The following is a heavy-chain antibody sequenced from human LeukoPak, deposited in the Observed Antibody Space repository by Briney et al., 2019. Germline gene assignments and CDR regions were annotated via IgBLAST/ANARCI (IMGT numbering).Heavy chain of an antibody. CDR2: IYYSGST. V-gene: IGHV4-39*07. CDR3: ASYGSGSPPYYYYGMDV. CDR1: GGSISSSSYY. Sequence: SETLSLTCTVSGGSISSSSYYWGWIRQPPGKGLEWIGSIYYSGSTYYNPSLKSRVTISVDTSKNQFSLKLSSVTAADTAVYYCASYGSGSPPYYYYGMDVWGQGTTVTVSS. D-gene: IGHD3-10*01. J-gene: IGHJ6*02.